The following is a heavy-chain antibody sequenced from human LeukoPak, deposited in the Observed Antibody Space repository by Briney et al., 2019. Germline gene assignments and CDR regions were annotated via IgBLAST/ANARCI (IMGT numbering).Heavy chain of an antibody. J-gene: IGHJ5*02. CDR2: MNPISGNT. CDR1: GYTFSNND. CDR3: ARDNSVRDEAWWFNP. V-gene: IGHV1-8*03. Sequence: GASVKVSCKASGYTFSNNDINWVRQATGQGLEWMGWMNPISGNTGFAQKFQGRVTITRITSISTAYMEMSSLRSDDTAVYYCARDNSVRDEAWWFNPWGQGTLVSVSS. D-gene: IGHD5-24*01.